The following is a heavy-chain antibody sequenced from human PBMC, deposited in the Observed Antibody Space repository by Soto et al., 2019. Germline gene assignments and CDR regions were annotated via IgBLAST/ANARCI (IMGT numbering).Heavy chain of an antibody. V-gene: IGHV4-34*01. CDR1: GGSFSGYY. CDR3: ASVSGYDGIAAAGRRPLDY. Sequence: QVQLQQWGAGLLKPSETLSLTCAVYGGSFSGYYWCWVRQPPGKGLEWMGEINHSGSTNYNPSLRFRVDISVDTSTNQLSQKLSSVTAADKAVYYCASVSGYDGIAAAGRRPLDYWGQGNLVNVSS. CDR2: INHSGST. J-gene: IGHJ4*02. D-gene: IGHD6-13*01.